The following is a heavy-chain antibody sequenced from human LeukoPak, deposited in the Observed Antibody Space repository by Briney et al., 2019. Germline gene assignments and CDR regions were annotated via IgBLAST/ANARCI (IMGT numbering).Heavy chain of an antibody. CDR2: INPSGGST. CDR3: ARDFGFIAVAGHAGYFDY. D-gene: IGHD6-19*01. J-gene: IGHJ4*02. CDR1: GYTFTGYY. Sequence: ASVKVSCKASGYTFTGYYMHWVRQAPGQGLEWMGIINPSGGSTSYAQKFQGRVTMTRDMSTSTVYMELSSLRSEDTAVYYCARDFGFIAVAGHAGYFDYWGQGTLVTVSS. V-gene: IGHV1-46*01.